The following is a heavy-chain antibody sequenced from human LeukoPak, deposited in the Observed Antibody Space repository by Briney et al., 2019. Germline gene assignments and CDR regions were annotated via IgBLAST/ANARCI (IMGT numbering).Heavy chain of an antibody. CDR2: IRHDGSNK. J-gene: IGHJ3*02. CDR3: AEDFTIFGAGGWGFDI. V-gene: IGHV3-30*02. CDR1: GFTFSSYG. Sequence: GGSLRLSCAASGFTFSSYGMHWVRQAPGKGLEWVAFIRHDGSNKNYADSVKVRFTISRDNSKNTLYLQMDSLRAEDTAVYSCAEDFTIFGAGGWGFDIWGQGTMVTVSS. D-gene: IGHD3-3*01.